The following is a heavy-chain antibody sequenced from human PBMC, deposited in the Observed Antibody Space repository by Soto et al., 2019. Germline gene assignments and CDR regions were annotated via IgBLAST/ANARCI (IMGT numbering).Heavy chain of an antibody. V-gene: IGHV1-18*01. J-gene: IGHJ4*02. CDR2: ITTDKGKT. CDR3: ATRSAAFDY. Sequence: GPGVKKPGASVKVSCKTSGYTFTSYGISWVRQAPRQGLEWMGWITTDKGKTTYAQKFQGRVTMTTDTSTSTAYMELRSLRSDDTAVYYCATRSAAFDYWGQGTLGTVSS. CDR1: GYTFTSYG. D-gene: IGHD6-25*01.